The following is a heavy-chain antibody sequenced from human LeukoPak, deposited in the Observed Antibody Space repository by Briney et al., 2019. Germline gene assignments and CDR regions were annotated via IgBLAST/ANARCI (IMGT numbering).Heavy chain of an antibody. V-gene: IGHV4-59*01. J-gene: IGHJ4*02. Sequence: SETLSLTCRVCGGSMDTYFWNWVRQSAGKGLEWIGYISYSGITNYNPSLKSRVTISVDTSKNQFSLKLSSVTAADTAVYYCARAKGGAYYFYWGQGTLVTVSS. CDR2: ISYSGIT. CDR1: GGSMDTYF. CDR3: ARAKGGAYYFY. D-gene: IGHD1-26*01.